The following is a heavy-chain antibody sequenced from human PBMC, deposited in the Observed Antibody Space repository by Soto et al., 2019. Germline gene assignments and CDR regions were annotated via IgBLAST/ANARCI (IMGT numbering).Heavy chain of an antibody. D-gene: IGHD6-13*01. V-gene: IGHV3-23*01. J-gene: IGHJ4*02. CDR3: AKDRERDAWYEDY. Sequence: GGSLRLSCVASGFSFRSYAMSWFRQAPGKGLEWVSVISGSDGSTYYADSVKGRFTISRDNSKNTLYLHMNSLRAEDTAVYYCAKDRERDAWYEDYWGQGTLVTVSS. CDR2: ISGSDGST. CDR1: GFSFRSYA.